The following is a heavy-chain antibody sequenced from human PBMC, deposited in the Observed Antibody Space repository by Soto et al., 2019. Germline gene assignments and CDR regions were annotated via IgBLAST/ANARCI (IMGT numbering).Heavy chain of an antibody. CDR3: ARGGSGYVWFNEF. Sequence: QEQLVQSGAEVKKSGSSVKVSCKDTGGLFSSYAVSWVRQAPGQGLEWMGGIIPVFDTVYYAQKFQGRVTITADESTKKGYMELSSLGSEDTAMYYCARGGSGYVWFNEFWGQGTLVTVSS. V-gene: IGHV1-69*01. CDR2: IIPVFDTV. J-gene: IGHJ4*02. CDR1: GGLFSSYA. D-gene: IGHD3-22*01.